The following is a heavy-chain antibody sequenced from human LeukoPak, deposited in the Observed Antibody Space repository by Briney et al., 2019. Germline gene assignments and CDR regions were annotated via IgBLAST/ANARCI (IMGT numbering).Heavy chain of an antibody. Sequence: GGSLRLSCAASGFTFSSYGMHWVRQAPGKGLEWVAVIWYDGSNKYYADSVKGRFTISRDNSKNTLYLQMNSLRAKDTAVYYCARETQYSSGWYPPDYWGQGTLVTVSS. CDR1: GFTFSSYG. CDR2: IWYDGSNK. D-gene: IGHD6-19*01. J-gene: IGHJ4*02. CDR3: ARETQYSSGWYPPDY. V-gene: IGHV3-33*01.